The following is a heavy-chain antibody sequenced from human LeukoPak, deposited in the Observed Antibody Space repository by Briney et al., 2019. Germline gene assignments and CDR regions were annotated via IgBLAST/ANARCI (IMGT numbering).Heavy chain of an antibody. CDR3: ARISIAIVPAYFDY. J-gene: IGHJ4*02. V-gene: IGHV4-39*01. CDR2: FYYSGNT. D-gene: IGHD2-2*01. CDR1: GGSISSSSYQ. Sequence: SETLSLTCTVSGGSISSSSYQWGWIRQPPGKGLEWIGSFYYSGNTYYSPSLKSRVTVSVDTFKNLFSLNLTSVTAADTGVYYCARISIAIVPAYFDYCGQGTLVTVSS.